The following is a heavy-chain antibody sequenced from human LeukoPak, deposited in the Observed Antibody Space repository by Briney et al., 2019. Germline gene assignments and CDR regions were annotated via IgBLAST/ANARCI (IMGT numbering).Heavy chain of an antibody. V-gene: IGHV4-4*07. CDR2: IYTSGNT. Sequence: PSETLSLTCTVSGGSISSYYWSWIRQPAGKGLEWIGHIYTSGNTNYNPSLKSRVSISVDTSKNQFSLKLSSVTAADTAVYYCARRSRKWLYLGGAPFDYWGQGTLVTVSS. CDR1: GGSISSYY. CDR3: ARRSRKWLYLGGAPFDY. J-gene: IGHJ4*02. D-gene: IGHD3-22*01.